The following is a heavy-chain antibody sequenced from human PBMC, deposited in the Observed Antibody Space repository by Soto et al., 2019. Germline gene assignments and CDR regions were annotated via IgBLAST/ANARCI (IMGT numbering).Heavy chain of an antibody. D-gene: IGHD3-10*01. Sequence: SETLSLTCAVYGGSFSGYYWSWIRQPPGKGQEWIGEINHSGSTNYNPSLKSRVTISVDTSKNQFSLKLSSVTAADTAVYYCARTVAMVRGARQDYYYYYGMDVWGQGTTVTVSS. CDR1: GGSFSGYY. J-gene: IGHJ6*02. V-gene: IGHV4-34*01. CDR3: ARTVAMVRGARQDYYYYYGMDV. CDR2: INHSGST.